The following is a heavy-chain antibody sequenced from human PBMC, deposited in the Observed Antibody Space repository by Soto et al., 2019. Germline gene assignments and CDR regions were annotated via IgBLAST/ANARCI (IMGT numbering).Heavy chain of an antibody. Sequence: QVQLVQSGAEVKKPGASVTVSCKASGYRFSDYYLHWVRQAPGQWPEWTGWMNPNGGDTKYAQKFNGRVSMTMDAAVRTAFMELNWLKSDDTAVYYCARESGGATATLDYYYFYMDVWGIGTTVTVSS. CDR2: MNPNGGDT. J-gene: IGHJ6*03. V-gene: IGHV1-2*02. CDR1: GYRFSDYY. CDR3: ARESGGATATLDYYYFYMDV. D-gene: IGHD5-12*01.